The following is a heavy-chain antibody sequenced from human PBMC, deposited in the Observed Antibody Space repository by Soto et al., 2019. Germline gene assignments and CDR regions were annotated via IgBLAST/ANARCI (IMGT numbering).Heavy chain of an antibody. D-gene: IGHD1-20*01. CDR2: INHSGST. CDR1: GGSFSGYY. Sequence: SETLSLTCAVYGGSFSGYYWSWIRQPPGKGLEWIGEINHSGSTNYNPSLKSRVTISVDTSKNQFSLKLSSVTAADTAVYYCAREVRYNWNGGYYYYYGMDVWGQGTTVTVSS. J-gene: IGHJ6*02. CDR3: AREVRYNWNGGYYYYYGMDV. V-gene: IGHV4-34*01.